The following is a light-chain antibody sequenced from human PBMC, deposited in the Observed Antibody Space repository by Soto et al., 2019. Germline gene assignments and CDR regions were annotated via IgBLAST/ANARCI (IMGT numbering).Light chain of an antibody. CDR1: SSNSGSNY. CDR2: SNN. Sequence: QAVVTQPPSASGTSGQRVTISCSGSSSNSGSNYVYWYQQLPGTAPKLLIYSNNQRPSGVPDRFSGSKSGTSASLALSGLRSEDEADYYCAAWDDSLSGRVFGGGTKLTVL. J-gene: IGLJ2*01. V-gene: IGLV1-47*02. CDR3: AAWDDSLSGRV.